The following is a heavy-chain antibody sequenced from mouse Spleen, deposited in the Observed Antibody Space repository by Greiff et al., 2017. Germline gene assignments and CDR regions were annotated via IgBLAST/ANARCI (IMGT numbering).Heavy chain of an antibody. CDR2: INSNGGST. J-gene: IGHJ3*01. CDR3: ARQGGIYYYDDGFAY. CDR1: GFTFSSYA. V-gene: IGHV5-6-2*01. Sequence: EVKVVESGGGLVKPGGSLKLSCAASGFTFSSYAMSWVRQTPEKRLEWVAAINSNGGSTYYPDTVKDRFTISRDNAKNTLYLQMSSLRSEDTALYYCARQGGIYYYDDGFAYWGQGTLVTVSA. D-gene: IGHD1-1*01.